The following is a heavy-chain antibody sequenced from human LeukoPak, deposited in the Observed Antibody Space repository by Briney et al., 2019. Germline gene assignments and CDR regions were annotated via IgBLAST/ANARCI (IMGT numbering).Heavy chain of an antibody. CDR3: ARTMVRGVIIPYYYGMDV. Sequence: GGSLRLSCAASGFTVSSNYMSWVRQAPGKGLEWVLVIYSGGSTYYADSVKGRFTISRDNSKNTLYLQMNSLRAEDTAVYYCARTMVRGVIIPYYYGMDVWGQGTTVTVSS. D-gene: IGHD3-10*01. CDR1: GFTVSSNY. CDR2: IYSGGST. J-gene: IGHJ6*02. V-gene: IGHV3-66*01.